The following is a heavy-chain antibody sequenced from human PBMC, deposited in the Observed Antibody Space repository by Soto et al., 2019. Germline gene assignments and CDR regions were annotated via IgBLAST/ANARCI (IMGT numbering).Heavy chain of an antibody. CDR2: IYYSGST. CDR3: ARDVEYCISTSCYGY. Sequence: SETLSLTCTVSGDSIRSSSYYWSWIRQPPGKGLEWIGYIYYSGSTYYNPSLKSRVTISVDTSKNQFSLKLSSVTAADTAVYYCARDVEYCISTSCYGYWGQGTLVTVSS. CDR1: GDSIRSSSYY. J-gene: IGHJ4*02. D-gene: IGHD2-2*01. V-gene: IGHV4-30-4*01.